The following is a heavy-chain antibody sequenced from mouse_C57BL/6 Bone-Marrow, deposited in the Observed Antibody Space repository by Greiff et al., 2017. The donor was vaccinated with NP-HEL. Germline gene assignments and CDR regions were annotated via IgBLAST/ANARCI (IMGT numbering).Heavy chain of an antibody. J-gene: IGHJ1*03. V-gene: IGHV1-19*01. D-gene: IGHD1-1*01. CDR2: INPYNGGT. CDR1: GYTFTDYY. Sequence: VQLQQSGPVLVKPGASVKMSCKASGYTFTDYYMNWVKQSHGKSLEWIGVINPYNGGTSYNQKFKGKATLTVDKSSSTAYMELNSLTSEDSAVYYCAIYYYGSSYVRYFDVWGTGTTVTISS. CDR3: AIYYYGSSYVRYFDV.